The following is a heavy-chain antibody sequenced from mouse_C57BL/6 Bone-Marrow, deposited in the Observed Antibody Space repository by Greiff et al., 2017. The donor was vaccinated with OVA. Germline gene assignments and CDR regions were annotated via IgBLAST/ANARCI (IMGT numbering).Heavy chain of an antibody. CDR1: GYTFTSYW. D-gene: IGHD1-1*02. J-gene: IGHJ4*01. CDR3: ARCWWDY. V-gene: IGHV1-69*01. CDR2: IDPSDSYT. Sequence: QVQLQQPGAELVMPGASVKLSCKASGYTFTSYWMHWVKQRPGQGLEWIGEIDPSDSYTNYNQKFKGKSTLTVDKSSSTAYMQLSSLTSEDSAVYYCARCWWDYWGQGTSVTVSS.